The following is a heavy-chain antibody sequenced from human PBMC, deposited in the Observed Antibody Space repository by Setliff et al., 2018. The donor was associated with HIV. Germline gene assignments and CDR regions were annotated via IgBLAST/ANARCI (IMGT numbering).Heavy chain of an antibody. J-gene: IGHJ4*02. CDR2: LFYNGNT. Sequence: SETLSLTCTVSGGSISNNSYYWGWVRQPPGKGLELIGNLFYNGNTYYNPSLKSRVTISVDTSKNQFSLKLSSVTAADTAVYYCARQMTIPGVAVTPVDYWGQGALVTSPQ. CDR3: ARQMTIPGVAVTPVDY. D-gene: IGHD3-3*01. CDR1: GGSISNNSYY. V-gene: IGHV4-39*01.